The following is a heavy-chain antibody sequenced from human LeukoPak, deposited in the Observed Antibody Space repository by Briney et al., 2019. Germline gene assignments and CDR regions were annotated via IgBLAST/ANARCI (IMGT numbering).Heavy chain of an antibody. V-gene: IGHV4-34*01. Sequence: SETLSLTCTVSGGSISGYYWSWIRQPPGKGLEWIGEINHSGSTNYNPSLKSRVTISVDTSKNQFSLKLSSVTAADTAVYYCARAPRWYSGKDTIDYWGQGTLVTVSS. CDR1: GGSISGYY. CDR3: ARAPRWYSGKDTIDY. D-gene: IGHD4-23*01. J-gene: IGHJ4*02. CDR2: INHSGST.